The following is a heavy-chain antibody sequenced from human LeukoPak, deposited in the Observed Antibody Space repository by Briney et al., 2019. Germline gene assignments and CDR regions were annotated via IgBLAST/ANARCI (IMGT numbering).Heavy chain of an antibody. J-gene: IGHJ4*02. CDR1: GFTVSSNY. Sequence: GGSLRLSCAASGFTVSSNYMSWVRQAPGKGLEWVSVIYSGGSTYYADSVKGIFTISRDDSRNTLYLLMNSLRAEDTAVYYCARDSGYYSVDGYWGQGTLVTVAS. CDR3: ARDSGYYSVDGY. V-gene: IGHV3-66*01. CDR2: IYSGGST. D-gene: IGHD3-22*01.